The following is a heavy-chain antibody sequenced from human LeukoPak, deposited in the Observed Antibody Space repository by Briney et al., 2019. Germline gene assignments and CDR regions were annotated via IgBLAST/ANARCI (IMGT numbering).Heavy chain of an antibody. CDR3: AKDRHILTGSVFDY. J-gene: IGHJ4*02. V-gene: IGHV3-30*02. CDR2: IRYDGSNK. D-gene: IGHD3-9*01. CDR1: GFTFSSYG. Sequence: GSLRLSCAASGFTFSSYGMHWVRQAPGKGLEWVAFIRYDGSNKYYADSVKGRFTISRDNSKNTLYLQMNSLRAEGTAVYYCAKDRHILTGSVFDYWGQGTLVTVSS.